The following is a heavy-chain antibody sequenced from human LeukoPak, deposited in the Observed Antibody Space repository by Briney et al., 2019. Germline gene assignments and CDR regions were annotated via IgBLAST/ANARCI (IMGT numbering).Heavy chain of an antibody. Sequence: VSGPTLVKPTQTLTLTCTFSGFSLSTSGVGVGWIRQPPGKALEWLALIYWDDDKRYSPSLKSRLTITKDTSKNQVVLTMTNMDPVDTATYYCARLRITMVRGREDFDYWGQGTLVTVSS. CDR3: ARLRITMVRGREDFDY. V-gene: IGHV2-5*02. CDR1: GFSLSTSGVG. D-gene: IGHD3-10*01. J-gene: IGHJ4*02. CDR2: IYWDDDK.